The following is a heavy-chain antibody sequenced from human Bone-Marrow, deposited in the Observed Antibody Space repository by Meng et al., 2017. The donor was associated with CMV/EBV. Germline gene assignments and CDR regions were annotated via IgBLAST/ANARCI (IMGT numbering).Heavy chain of an antibody. CDR1: GFTFSSND. CDR3: ARAPEYQLPKGYYYYGMDV. V-gene: IGHV3-13*01. J-gene: IGHJ6*01. CDR2: IGTAGDT. D-gene: IGHD2-2*01. Sequence: GESLKISCAASGFTFSSNDMHWVRQTTGKGLEWVSAIGTAGDTYYPGSVKGRFTISRENAKNSFYLQMNSLRAGDTAVYYCARAPEYQLPKGYYYYGMDVWGQGTTVNVSS.